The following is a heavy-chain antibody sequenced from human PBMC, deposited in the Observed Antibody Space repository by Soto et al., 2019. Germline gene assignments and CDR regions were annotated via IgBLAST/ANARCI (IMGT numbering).Heavy chain of an antibody. Sequence: QVQLVESGGGVVQPGRSLRLSCAASGFTFSSYGMHWVRQAPGKGLEWVAAIWYDGSNKYYADSVKGRFTISRDNSKNTLYLQMTSLRAEYTAVYYCAGGPRAMACIDYWGQGTLVTVSS. V-gene: IGHV3-33*01. J-gene: IGHJ4*02. CDR3: AGGPRAMACIDY. CDR2: IWYDGSNK. CDR1: GFTFSSYG. D-gene: IGHD5-18*01.